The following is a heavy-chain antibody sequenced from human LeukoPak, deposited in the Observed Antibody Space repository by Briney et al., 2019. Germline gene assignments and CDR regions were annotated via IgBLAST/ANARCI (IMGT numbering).Heavy chain of an antibody. J-gene: IGHJ4*02. V-gene: IGHV1-8*01. CDR3: ARGVRYYYDSSGCNPFGY. CDR2: MNPNSGNT. CDR1: GYTFTSYD. D-gene: IGHD3-22*01. Sequence: GASVKVSCKASGYTFTSYDINWVRQATGQGLEWMGWMNPNSGNTGYAQKFQGRVTMTRNTSIRTAYMELSSLRSEDTAVYYCARGVRYYYDSSGCNPFGYWGQGTLVTVSP.